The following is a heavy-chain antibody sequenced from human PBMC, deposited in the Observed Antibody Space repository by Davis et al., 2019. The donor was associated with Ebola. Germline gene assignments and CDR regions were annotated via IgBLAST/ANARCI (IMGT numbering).Heavy chain of an antibody. CDR2: ISGSGGST. CDR3: AKGVTMVRGDLFDY. V-gene: IGHV3-23*01. Sequence: GESLKISCAASGFTFSSYAMSRVRQAPGKGLEWVSAISGSGGSTYYADSVKGRFTISRDNSKNTLYLQMNSLRAEDTAVYYCAKGVTMVRGDLFDYWGQGTLVTVSS. CDR1: GFTFSSYA. D-gene: IGHD3-10*01. J-gene: IGHJ4*02.